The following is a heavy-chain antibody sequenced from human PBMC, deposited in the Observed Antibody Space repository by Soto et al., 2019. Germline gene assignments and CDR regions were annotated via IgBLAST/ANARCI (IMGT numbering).Heavy chain of an antibody. CDR3: ARVGGQLFGDHGMDV. CDR1: GYTFTTYE. Sequence: QVQLVQSGAEVKKAGASVKVSCKASGYTFTTYEINWVRQVPGQGLEWMGWMSPSSGNTGYVDQFRGRVTMTSNTSMTTAYMELSSLSSEDTAVYYCARVGGQLFGDHGMDVWGQGTTVTVSS. CDR2: MSPSSGNT. D-gene: IGHD3-10*01. J-gene: IGHJ6*02. V-gene: IGHV1-8*01.